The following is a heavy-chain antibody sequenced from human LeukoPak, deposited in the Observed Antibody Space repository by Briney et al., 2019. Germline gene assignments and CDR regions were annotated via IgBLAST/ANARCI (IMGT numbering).Heavy chain of an antibody. V-gene: IGHV1-69*05. CDR1: GGTFSSYA. CDR2: IIPIFGTA. D-gene: IGHD1-1*01. Sequence: SVTVSCKASGGTFSSYAISWVRQAPGQGLEWMGGIIPIFGTANYAQTFQGRVTITTDESTSTAYMELSSLRSEDTAVYYCARASGGQLAPFDYWGQGTLVTVSS. J-gene: IGHJ4*02. CDR3: ARASGGQLAPFDY.